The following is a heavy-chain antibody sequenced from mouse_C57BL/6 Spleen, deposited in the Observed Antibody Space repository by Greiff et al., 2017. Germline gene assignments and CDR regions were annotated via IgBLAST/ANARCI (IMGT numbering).Heavy chain of an antibody. CDR1: GYAFTNYL. CDR3: ARRGAYYFDY. J-gene: IGHJ2*01. V-gene: IGHV1-54*01. Sequence: VQLMESGAELVRPGTSVKVSCTASGYAFTNYLIEWVKQRPGQGLEWIGVINPGSGGTNYNEKFKGKATLTADKSSSTAYMQLSSLTSEDTAVYFCARRGAYYFDYWGQGTTLTGSS. CDR2: INPGSGGT.